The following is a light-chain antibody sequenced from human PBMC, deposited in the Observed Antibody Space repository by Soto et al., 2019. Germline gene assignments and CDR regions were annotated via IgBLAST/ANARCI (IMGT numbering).Light chain of an antibody. Sequence: QSALTQPPSASGSPGQSVTISCTGSGSDIASYNSVSWFQRHPGKAPKLMIYDVNKRPSGVPDRFSGSKSGSTASLTVSGLQAEDEADYYCSSYAGSYNLVFGGGTKLTVL. CDR2: DVN. V-gene: IGLV2-8*01. CDR1: GSDIASYNS. CDR3: SSYAGSYNLV. J-gene: IGLJ2*01.